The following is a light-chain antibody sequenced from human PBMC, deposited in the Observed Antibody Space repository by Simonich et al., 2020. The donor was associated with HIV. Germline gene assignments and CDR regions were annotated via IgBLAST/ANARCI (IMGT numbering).Light chain of an antibody. CDR2: WAS. J-gene: IGKJ3*01. CDR3: QQYYSTPFT. V-gene: IGKV4-1*01. Sequence: DIVMTQSPDSLAVCLGERATINCKSSQSVLYSSNNKNYLAWYQQKPGQPPKLLIYWASTRESGVPDRFSGSGSGTDFTLTISSLQAEDVAVYYCQQYYSTPFTFGPGTKVEIK. CDR1: QSVLYSSNNKNY.